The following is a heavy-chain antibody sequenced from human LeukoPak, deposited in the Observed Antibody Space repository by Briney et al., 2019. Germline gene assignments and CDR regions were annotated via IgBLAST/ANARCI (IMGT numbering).Heavy chain of an antibody. D-gene: IGHD5-12*01. CDR2: IKHDGSKK. V-gene: IGHV3-7*01. Sequence: PGGSLRLSCAASGFTFSSYAMSWVRQAPGKGLEWVADIKHDGSKKYYVDSVKGRFTISRDNSKNSLYLQMNSLRAEDTAVYFCAQDRVSTGYALDDYWGQGTLITVSS. J-gene: IGHJ4*02. CDR3: AQDRVSTGYALDDY. CDR1: GFTFSSYA.